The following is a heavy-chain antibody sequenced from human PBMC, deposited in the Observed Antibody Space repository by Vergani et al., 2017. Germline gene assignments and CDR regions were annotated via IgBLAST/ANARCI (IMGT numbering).Heavy chain of an antibody. CDR3: ARGCGSTSCYKRGEDWFDP. J-gene: IGHJ5*02. CDR1: GYTFTSNY. V-gene: IGHV1-46*01. Sequence: QVQLVQSGAEVKKPGASVKVSCQASGYTFTSNYIHWVRQAPGQGLEWMGIINPSGGSTNYAQKFQGRVTMTRDTSTSTVFMELSSLRSEDTAVYYCARGCGSTSCYKRGEDWFDPWGQGTLVTVSS. D-gene: IGHD2-2*02. CDR2: INPSGGST.